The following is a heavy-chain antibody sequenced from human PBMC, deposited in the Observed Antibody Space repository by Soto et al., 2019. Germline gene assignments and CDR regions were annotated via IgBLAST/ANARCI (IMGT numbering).Heavy chain of an antibody. CDR3: AKGHVFVAAQNGRSFDS. CDR2: ITSSEGTT. CDR1: GVTVKHSE. D-gene: IGHD2-21*01. J-gene: IGHJ4*02. V-gene: IGHV3-48*03. Sequence: GWSLRLSCAASGVTVKHSEMSWVRQAQGKGLEWISYITSSEGTTYYADSVKGRFTISRDNTKNSLYLQMNSLRAEDTAVYYCAKGHVFVAAQNGRSFDSWGQGSLVTV.